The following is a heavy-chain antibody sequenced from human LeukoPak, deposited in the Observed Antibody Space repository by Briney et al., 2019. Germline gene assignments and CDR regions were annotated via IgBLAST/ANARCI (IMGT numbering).Heavy chain of an antibody. CDR2: IYRSGST. Sequence: SETLPLTCAVSGGSISSGGYSWSWIRQPPGKGLEWIGYIYRSGSTYYNPSLKSRVTISVDRSKNQFSLKLSSVTAADTAVYYCARESILTGIDPWGQGTLVTVSS. V-gene: IGHV4-30-2*01. CDR3: ARESILTGIDP. CDR1: GGSISSGGYS. J-gene: IGHJ5*02. D-gene: IGHD3-9*01.